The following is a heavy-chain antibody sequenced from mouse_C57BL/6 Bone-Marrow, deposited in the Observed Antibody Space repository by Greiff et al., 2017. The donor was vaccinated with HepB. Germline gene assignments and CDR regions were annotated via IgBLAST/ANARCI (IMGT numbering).Heavy chain of an antibody. Sequence: EVKLQESGGGLVKPGGSLKLSCAASGFTFSSYAMSWVRQTPEKRLEWVATISDGGSYTYYPDNVKGRFTISRDNAKNNLYLQMSHLKSEDTAMYYCAREPGGSWFAYWGQGTLVTVSA. J-gene: IGHJ3*01. CDR3: AREPGGSWFAY. CDR2: ISDGGSYT. D-gene: IGHD3-1*01. CDR1: GFTFSSYA. V-gene: IGHV5-4*01.